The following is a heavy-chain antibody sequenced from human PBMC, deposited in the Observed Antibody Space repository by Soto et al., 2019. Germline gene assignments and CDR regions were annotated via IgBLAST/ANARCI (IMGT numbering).Heavy chain of an antibody. CDR2: ISGSGGST. J-gene: IGHJ2*01. CDR3: AKGSSTMASYWYFDL. D-gene: IGHD3-10*01. Sequence: EVQLLESGGGLVQPGGSKRLSCAGSGFTFSSYAMSWVRQAPGKGLEWVSAISGSGGSTYYADSVKGRFTISRDNSKNTLYLHMNSLRAEDTAVYYCAKGSSTMASYWYFDLWGRGTLVTVSS. CDR1: GFTFSSYA. V-gene: IGHV3-23*01.